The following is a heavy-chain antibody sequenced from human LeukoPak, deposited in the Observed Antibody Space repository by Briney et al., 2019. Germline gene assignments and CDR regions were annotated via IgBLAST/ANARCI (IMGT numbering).Heavy chain of an antibody. D-gene: IGHD6-13*01. Sequence: SETLSLTCTASGGSMTISTDYWAWVRQPPGKGLEWIGAIHFTGKTYYNVPLKSRVTISIDTSKNQFSLNLTSVTAADTAVYYCARLWYLPQYYFDYWGLGTLVTVSS. CDR3: ARLWYLPQYYFDY. CDR1: GGSMTISTDY. V-gene: IGHV4-39*01. CDR2: IHFTGKT. J-gene: IGHJ4*02.